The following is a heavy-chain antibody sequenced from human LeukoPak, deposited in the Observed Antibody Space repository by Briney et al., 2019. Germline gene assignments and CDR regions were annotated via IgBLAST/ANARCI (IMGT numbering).Heavy chain of an antibody. Sequence: GGSLRLSCAASGFTFSSYAMHWVRQAPGKGLEWVAVISYDGSNKYYADSVKGRFTISRDNSKDTLYLQMNSLRAEDTAVYYCARGGRYCSSTSCYSWFDPWGQGTLVTVSS. D-gene: IGHD2-2*01. J-gene: IGHJ5*02. V-gene: IGHV3-30-3*01. CDR2: ISYDGSNK. CDR1: GFTFSSYA. CDR3: ARGGRYCSSTSCYSWFDP.